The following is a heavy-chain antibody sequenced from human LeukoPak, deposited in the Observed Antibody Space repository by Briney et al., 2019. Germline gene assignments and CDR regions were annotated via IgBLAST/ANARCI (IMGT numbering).Heavy chain of an antibody. CDR3: ARARPPKLRYFDY. D-gene: IGHD3-9*01. CDR1: GGSFSGYY. J-gene: IGHJ4*02. V-gene: IGHV4-34*01. CDR2: INHSGST. Sequence: SETLSLTCAVYGGSFSGYYRSWIRQPPGKGLEWIGEINHSGSTNYNPSLKSRVTISVDTSKNQFSLKLSSVTAADTAVYYCARARPPKLRYFDYWGQGTLVTASS.